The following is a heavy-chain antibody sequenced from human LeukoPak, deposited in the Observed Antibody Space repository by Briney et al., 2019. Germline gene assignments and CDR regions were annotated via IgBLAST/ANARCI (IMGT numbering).Heavy chain of an antibody. J-gene: IGHJ4*02. CDR1: GGSISSYY. CDR3: ARALGEPGE. D-gene: IGHD3-16*01. Sequence: SETLSLTCTVSGGSISSYYWSWLRQPPGKGLEWIWYIYYSGSTNYNPSLTSRVTISVDTSKNPFSLKLSSVTAADTAVYYCARALGEPGEWGQGTLVTVSS. CDR2: IYYSGST. V-gene: IGHV4-59*01.